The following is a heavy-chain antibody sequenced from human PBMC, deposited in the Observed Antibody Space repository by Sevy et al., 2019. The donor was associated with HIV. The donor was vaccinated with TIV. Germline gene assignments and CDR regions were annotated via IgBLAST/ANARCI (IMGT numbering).Heavy chain of an antibody. V-gene: IGHV3-30-3*01. CDR3: ARPRANYVDYYFFYAMDV. CDR1: GFAFTNYYA. J-gene: IGHJ6*02. CDR2: ISYDGSDK. Sequence: GGYLRLSCAASGFAFTNYYAMHWVRQAPGKGLEWVALISYDGSDKYYADSVKGRFTISRDNFKNTLYLQMNSLTTEDTAVYYCARPRANYVDYYFFYAMDVWGQGTTVTVSS. D-gene: IGHD4-17*01.